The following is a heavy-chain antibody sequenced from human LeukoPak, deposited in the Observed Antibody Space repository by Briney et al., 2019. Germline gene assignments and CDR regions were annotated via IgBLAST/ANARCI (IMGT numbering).Heavy chain of an antibody. CDR3: ASAIAAAGPDAFDI. V-gene: IGHV3-30*19. J-gene: IGHJ3*02. Sequence: GRSLRLSCAASGFTFSSYGMHWVRQAPGKGLEWVSAISHNAAETFYADSVKGRFSISRDNSKNTLYLQMNSLRAEDTAVYYCASAIAAAGPDAFDIWGQGTMVTVSS. CDR2: ISHNAAET. CDR1: GFTFSSYG. D-gene: IGHD6-13*01.